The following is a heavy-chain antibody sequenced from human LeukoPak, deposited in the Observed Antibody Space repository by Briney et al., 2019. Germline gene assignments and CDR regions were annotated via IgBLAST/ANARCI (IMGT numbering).Heavy chain of an antibody. D-gene: IGHD4/OR15-4a*01. J-gene: IGHJ4*02. CDR1: GFTVSSNS. V-gene: IGHV3-53*01. Sequence: PGGSLRLSCAASGFTVSSNSMSWVRQAPGKGLEWVSFIYSDNTNYSYSVKGRFAISRDNSKNTLYLQMNSLRAEDRAVYYCARRAGAYSHPYDYWGQGTLVSVSS. CDR3: ARRAGAYSHPYDY. CDR2: IYSDNT.